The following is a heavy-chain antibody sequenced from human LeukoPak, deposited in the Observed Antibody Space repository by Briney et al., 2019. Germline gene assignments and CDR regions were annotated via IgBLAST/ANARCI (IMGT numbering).Heavy chain of an antibody. Sequence: GGSLRLSCSASGFTFSSYEMNWVRQAPGKGLEWVANIKQEGSEKYYVDSVKGRFTISRDNAKNSLYLQMNSLRVEDTAVYYCAEGTTGWGQGTLVTVSS. CDR1: GFTFSSYE. CDR3: AEGTTG. J-gene: IGHJ1*01. CDR2: IKQEGSEK. V-gene: IGHV3-7*01. D-gene: IGHD1-1*01.